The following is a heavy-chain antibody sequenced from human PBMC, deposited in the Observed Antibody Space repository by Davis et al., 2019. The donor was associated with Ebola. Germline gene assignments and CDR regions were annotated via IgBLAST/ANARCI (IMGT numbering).Heavy chain of an antibody. CDR2: IKQDGSAK. J-gene: IGHJ6*02. Sequence: GESLKISCAASGFTFSNYWMTWVRQAPGKGLEWVANIKQDGSAKPYVGSVKGRFTISRDNAKNTLYLEMNSLRAEDTAVYYCVRVLSDDYGMDVWGQGTSVTVSS. CDR1: GFTFSNYW. CDR3: VRVLSDDYGMDV. V-gene: IGHV3-7*01.